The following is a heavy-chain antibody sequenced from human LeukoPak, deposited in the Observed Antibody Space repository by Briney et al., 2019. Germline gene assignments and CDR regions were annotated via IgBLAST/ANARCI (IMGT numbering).Heavy chain of an antibody. CDR2: IIPILGIA. CDR3: ARAGPSGYSSRY. CDR1: GGTFSSYA. Sequence: ASVKVSCKASGGTFSSYAISWVRQAPGQGLEWMGRIIPILGIANYAQKFQGRVTITADESTSTAYMELSSLRSEDTAVYYCARAGPSGYSSRYWGQGTLVTVSS. V-gene: IGHV1-69*04. D-gene: IGHD6-19*01. J-gene: IGHJ4*02.